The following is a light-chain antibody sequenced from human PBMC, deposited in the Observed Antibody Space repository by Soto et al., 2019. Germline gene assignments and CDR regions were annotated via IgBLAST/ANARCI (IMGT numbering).Light chain of an antibody. CDR1: SSDGGTYNY. CDR3: SSYTSSSTYV. Sequence: QSALARPASVSGSPGQSITISCTGTSSDGGTYNYVSWYQLHPGKAPKLVVYEVRNRPSGVSNRFSGSKSGNTASLAISGLQAEDEADYHCSSYTSSSTYVFGTGTKVTVL. J-gene: IGLJ1*01. V-gene: IGLV2-14*01. CDR2: EVR.